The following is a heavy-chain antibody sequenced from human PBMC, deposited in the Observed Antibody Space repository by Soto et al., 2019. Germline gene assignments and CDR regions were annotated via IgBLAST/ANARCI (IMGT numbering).Heavy chain of an antibody. J-gene: IGHJ1*01. CDR2: IYSGGSK. V-gene: IGHV3-66*01. D-gene: IGHD1-26*01. CDR3: ARDLVGATTEYFQH. CDR1: GFTFSTYA. Sequence: GGSLRLSCAASGFTFSTYAMTWVRQAPGKGLEWVSVIYSGGSKYYADSVKGRFTISRDNSKNTLYLQMNSLRAEDTAVYYCARDLVGATTEYFQHWGQGTLVTVSS.